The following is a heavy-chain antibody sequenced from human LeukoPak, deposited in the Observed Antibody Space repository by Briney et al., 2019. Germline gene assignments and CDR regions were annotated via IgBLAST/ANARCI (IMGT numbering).Heavy chain of an antibody. D-gene: IGHD1-26*01. J-gene: IGHJ3*02. V-gene: IGHV1-18*01. CDR2: ISAYNGNT. Sequence: ASVKVSCKASGYTFTSYGISWVRQAPGQGLEWMGWISAYNGNTHYAQNLQGRVTMTTDTSTTTASMELRSLRSDDTAVYFCARKPTAYAYDIWGQGTMVTVSS. CDR1: GYTFTSYG. CDR3: ARKPTAYAYDI.